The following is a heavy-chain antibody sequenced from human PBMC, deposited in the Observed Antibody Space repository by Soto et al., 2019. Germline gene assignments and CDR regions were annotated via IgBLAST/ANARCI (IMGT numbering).Heavy chain of an antibody. Sequence: PGESLKISCKGSGYSFTSYWIGWVRQMPGKGLEWMGIIYPGDSDTRYSPSFQGQVTISADKSISTAYLQWSSLKASDTAVYYCARDQVFWSGPAYYYGMDVWGQGTTVTVSS. D-gene: IGHD3-3*01. J-gene: IGHJ6*02. CDR1: GYSFTSYW. CDR2: IYPGDSDT. V-gene: IGHV5-51*01. CDR3: ARDQVFWSGPAYYYGMDV.